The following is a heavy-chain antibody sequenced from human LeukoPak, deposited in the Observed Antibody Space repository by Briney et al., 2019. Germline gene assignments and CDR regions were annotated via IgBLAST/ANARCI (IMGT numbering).Heavy chain of an antibody. V-gene: IGHV1-69*06. D-gene: IGHD3-22*01. CDR3: ARDEEDRRYYDSSGYYAFDI. CDR2: IIPIFGTA. Sequence: GASVKVSCEASGGTFSSYAISWVRQAPGQGLEWMGGIIPIFGTANYAQKFQGRVTITVDKSTSTAYMELSSLRSKDTAVYYCARDEEDRRYYDSSGYYAFDIWGQGTMVTVSS. CDR1: GGTFSSYA. J-gene: IGHJ3*02.